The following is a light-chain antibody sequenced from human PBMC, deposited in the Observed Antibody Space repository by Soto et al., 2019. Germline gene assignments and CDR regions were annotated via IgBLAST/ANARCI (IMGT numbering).Light chain of an antibody. CDR2: GAS. CDR1: QNIFSN. Sequence: EIVLTQSPDTVSVSPGERVTLSCRASQNIFSNYLAWYQQKPGQAPRLLIYGASTRATGNPARFSGSGSGTEFTLTISSLQSEDFAVDYCQQYNNWPLSTFGQGTRLGSK. CDR3: QQYNNWPLST. J-gene: IGKJ5*01. V-gene: IGKV3-15*01.